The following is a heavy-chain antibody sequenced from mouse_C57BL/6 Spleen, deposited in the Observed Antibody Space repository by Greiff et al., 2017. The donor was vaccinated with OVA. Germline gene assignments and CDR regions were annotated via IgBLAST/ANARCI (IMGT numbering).Heavy chain of an antibody. V-gene: IGHV1-52*01. CDR3: ARWGNYAMDY. CDR1: GYTFTSYW. J-gene: IGHJ4*01. CDR2: IDPSDGGT. D-gene: IGHD2-1*01. Sequence: QVQLQQPGAELVRPGSSVKLSCKASGYTFTSYWMHWVKQRPIQGLEWIGNIDPSDGGTHYNQKFKDKATLTVDKSSSTAYMQLSSLTSEDSAVYYCARWGNYAMDYWGQGTSVTVSS.